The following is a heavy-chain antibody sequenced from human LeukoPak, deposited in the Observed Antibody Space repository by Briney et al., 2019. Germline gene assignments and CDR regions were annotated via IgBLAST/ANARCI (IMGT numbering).Heavy chain of an antibody. V-gene: IGHV3-23*01. Sequence: GGSLRLSCAASGFTFSSYAMSWVRQSPGKGLEWVSVISGSGGSTDYADSVKGRFTISRDNSKNTLYLQMSSLRAEDTAVCYCAKAHLTTLTTSFDYWGQGTLVTVSS. CDR2: ISGSGGST. CDR1: GFTFSSYA. J-gene: IGHJ4*02. D-gene: IGHD4-17*01. CDR3: AKAHLTTLTTSFDY.